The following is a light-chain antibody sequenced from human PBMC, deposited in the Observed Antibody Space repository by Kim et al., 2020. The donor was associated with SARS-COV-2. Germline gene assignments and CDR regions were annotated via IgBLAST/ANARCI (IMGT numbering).Light chain of an antibody. CDR3: QQYNGYSWA. V-gene: IGKV1-5*03. CDR1: QTISGW. Sequence: DIQMTQSPSTLSASVGDSVTITCRASQTISGWLAWYQQRPGKAPNLLIYKASTLESGVPSRFSGSGSGTEFTLTISSLQPDDFATYYCQQYNGYSWAFGQGTKVDIK. CDR2: KAS. J-gene: IGKJ1*01.